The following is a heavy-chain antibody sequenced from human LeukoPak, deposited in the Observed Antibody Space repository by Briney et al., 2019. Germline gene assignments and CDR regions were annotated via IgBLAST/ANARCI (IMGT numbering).Heavy chain of an antibody. D-gene: IGHD3-3*01. CDR2: INGNGWST. J-gene: IGHJ6*03. CDR1: GWAFSSYP. Sequence: VGALRLSFPASGWAFSSYPMSGLRQAPGRGGEGVASINGNGWSTYYAGSVKGRFTISRENPKNKLYLQMNSLSAEEKDVYYCARGEYDFWSGNPGYYYYYYMDVWGKGPTVTVSS. CDR3: ARGEYDFWSGNPGYYYYYYMDV. V-gene: IGHV3-23*01.